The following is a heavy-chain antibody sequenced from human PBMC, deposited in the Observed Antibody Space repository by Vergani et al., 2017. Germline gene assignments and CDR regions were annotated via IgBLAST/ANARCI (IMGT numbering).Heavy chain of an antibody. CDR1: GFTFKNNT. CDR2: ISSSSAYL. Sequence: EVHLVESGGGLVQPGRSLRLSCEGSGFTFKNNTMTWVRQAPGKGLEWVSSISSSSAYLHYADSVKGRFTISRDNAKKSLFLQMNNLRANDTAVYYCASRVSANGGLDTWGQGTLVTVSS. J-gene: IGHJ5*02. CDR3: ASRVSANGGLDT. V-gene: IGHV3-21*01. D-gene: IGHD2-15*01.